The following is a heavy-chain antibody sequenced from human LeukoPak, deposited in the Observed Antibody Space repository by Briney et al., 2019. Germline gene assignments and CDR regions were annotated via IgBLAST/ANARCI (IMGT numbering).Heavy chain of an antibody. CDR2: VNRDGSET. Sequence: GGSLRLSCAASGFTLSNHWMTWVRQVPGRGPEWVANVNRDGSETYYLDSVKGRFTISKDNAKNSLYLQMNSLRAEDTALYHCARNNGMDVWGQGTTVIVS. CDR3: ARNNGMDV. J-gene: IGHJ6*02. CDR1: GFTLSNHW. V-gene: IGHV3-7*03.